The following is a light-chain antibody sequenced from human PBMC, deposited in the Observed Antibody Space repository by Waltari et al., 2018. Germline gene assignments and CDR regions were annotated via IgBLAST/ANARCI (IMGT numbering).Light chain of an antibody. Sequence: DIQMTQSPSTLSASVGDRVTIPCRASQSFGSWWAWYQQKPGKAPKVLISDVSNLESGVPSRFSGSGSGTEFTLTISSLQPDDFATYYCQQHNGYFGGGTKVEIK. CDR2: DVS. V-gene: IGKV1-5*01. CDR1: QSFGSW. CDR3: QQHNGY. J-gene: IGKJ4*01.